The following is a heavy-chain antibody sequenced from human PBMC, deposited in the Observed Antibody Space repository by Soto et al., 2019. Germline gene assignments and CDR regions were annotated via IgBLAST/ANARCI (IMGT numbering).Heavy chain of an antibody. D-gene: IGHD5-12*01. CDR1: GYSFTSYW. CDR3: ARHEEEGRLDY. CDR2: IDPSDSYT. V-gene: IGHV5-10-1*03. Sequence: EVQLVQSGAEVKKPGESLRISCQGSGYSFTSYWITWVRQMPGKGLEWMGRIDPSDSYTNYSPSFQGHVTISVDESTSTAHLQWSSLKASDIATYYCARHEEEGRLDYWGQGTPVTAAS. J-gene: IGHJ4*02.